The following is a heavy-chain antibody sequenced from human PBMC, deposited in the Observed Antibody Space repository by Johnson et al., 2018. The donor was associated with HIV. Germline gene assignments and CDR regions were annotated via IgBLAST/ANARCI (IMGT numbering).Heavy chain of an antibody. CDR3: AKDAPQEKAFDI. J-gene: IGHJ3*02. Sequence: QMLLVESGGGVVQPGKSLRLSCAASGFTFSSYGMHWVRQAPGKGLEWVAVIWYDGSNKYYAESVKGRFTISRDNSKNTLYLQMNSLRAEDTAVYYCAKDAPQEKAFDIWGQGTMVTVSS. D-gene: IGHD5-24*01. CDR1: GFTFSSYG. CDR2: IWYDGSNK. V-gene: IGHV3-33*06.